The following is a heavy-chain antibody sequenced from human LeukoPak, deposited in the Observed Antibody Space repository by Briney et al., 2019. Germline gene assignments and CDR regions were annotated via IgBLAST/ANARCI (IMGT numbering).Heavy chain of an antibody. J-gene: IGHJ5*02. CDR1: GGSISSGDYY. CDR2: IYYSGST. CDR3: ARGLRYFDWLSLNWFDP. Sequence: SETLSLTCTVSGGSISSGDYYWGWIRQPPGKGLEWIGYIYYSGSTYYNPSLKSRVTISVDTSKNQFSLKLSSVTAADTAVYYCARGLRYFDWLSLNWFDPWGQGTLVTVSS. V-gene: IGHV4-30-4*01. D-gene: IGHD3-9*01.